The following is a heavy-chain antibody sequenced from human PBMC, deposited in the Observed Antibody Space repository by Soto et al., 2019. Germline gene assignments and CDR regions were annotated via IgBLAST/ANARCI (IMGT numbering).Heavy chain of an antibody. CDR1: GYSISSGYY. Sequence: SETLSLTCAVSGYSISSGYYWGWIRQPPGKGLEWIGSIYHSGSTYYNPSLKSRVTISVDTSKNQFSLKLSSVTAADTAVYYCARHHFGSTPGMDVWGQGTTVTVSS. D-gene: IGHD3-3*01. CDR2: IYHSGST. J-gene: IGHJ6*02. V-gene: IGHV4-38-2*01. CDR3: ARHHFGSTPGMDV.